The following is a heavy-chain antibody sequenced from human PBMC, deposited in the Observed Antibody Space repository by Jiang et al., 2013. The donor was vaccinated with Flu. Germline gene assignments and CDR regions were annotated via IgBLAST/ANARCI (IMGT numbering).Heavy chain of an antibody. Sequence: KSRVTISVDTSKNQFSLKLSSVTAADTAVYYCARHAYSSGWYFREPFDYWGQGTLVTVSS. CDR3: ARHAYSSGWYFREPFDY. D-gene: IGHD6-19*01. V-gene: IGHV4-39*01. J-gene: IGHJ4*02.